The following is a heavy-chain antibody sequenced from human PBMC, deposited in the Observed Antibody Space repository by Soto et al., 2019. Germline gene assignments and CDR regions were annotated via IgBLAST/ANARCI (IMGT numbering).Heavy chain of an antibody. J-gene: IGHJ4*02. CDR1: GFTFSTYG. D-gene: IGHD4-17*01. Sequence: PGGSLRLSCAASGFTFSTYGMHWVRQAPGKGLEWVAGIRYDGSNQYYADSVKGQFTISRDNSKKTLYLEMNSLRAEDTAVYYCARAGGTTVTGLWNFDSWGQGTLVTVSS. CDR3: ARAGGTTVTGLWNFDS. CDR2: IRYDGSNQ. V-gene: IGHV3-33*01.